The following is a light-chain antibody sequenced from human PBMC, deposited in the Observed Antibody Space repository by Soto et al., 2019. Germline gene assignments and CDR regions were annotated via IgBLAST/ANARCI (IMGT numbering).Light chain of an antibody. V-gene: IGLV1-51*01. CDR2: DDN. CDR1: STNIGGNS. Sequence: QSVLTQPPSVSAAPGQKVTISCSGSSTNIGGNSVSWYQQLPGTAPKLLIYDDNKRPSGIPDRFSGSKSGTSATLGITGFQTGDEADYYYGSWDSSLSAYVFXTGTKATVL. CDR3: GSWDSSLSAYV. J-gene: IGLJ1*01.